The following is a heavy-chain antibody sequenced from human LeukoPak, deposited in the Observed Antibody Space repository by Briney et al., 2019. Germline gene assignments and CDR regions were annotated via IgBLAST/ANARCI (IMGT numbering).Heavy chain of an antibody. V-gene: IGHV3-66*01. D-gene: IGHD4-17*01. CDR2: IYSGGST. CDR1: GFTVSNNY. CDR3: AKGNGDQGIHPDY. Sequence: GGSLRLSCAASGFTVSNNYMSWVRQAPGKGLEWVALIYSGGSTYYADFVKGRFTISRDNSKNTLYLQMSSLRAEDTAVYYCAKGNGDQGIHPDYWGQGTQVTVSS. J-gene: IGHJ4*02.